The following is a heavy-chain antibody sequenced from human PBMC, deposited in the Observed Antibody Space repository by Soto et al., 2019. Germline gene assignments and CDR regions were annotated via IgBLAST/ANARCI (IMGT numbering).Heavy chain of an antibody. Sequence: VQLVESGGGVVQPGRSLRLSCAASGFTFSSYGMHWVRQAPGKGLEWVAVIWYDGSNKYYADSLKGRFTISRDNSKKTLYLQVNSLRAEDTAVYFCARDDYDSSGYYYVDYWGQGTLVTVSS. J-gene: IGHJ4*02. CDR1: GFTFSSYG. CDR3: ARDDYDSSGYYYVDY. D-gene: IGHD3-22*01. V-gene: IGHV3-33*01. CDR2: IWYDGSNK.